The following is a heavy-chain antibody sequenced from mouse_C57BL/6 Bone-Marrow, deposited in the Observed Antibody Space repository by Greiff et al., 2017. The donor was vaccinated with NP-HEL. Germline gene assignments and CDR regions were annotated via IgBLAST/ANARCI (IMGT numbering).Heavy chain of an antibody. D-gene: IGHD2-5*01. V-gene: IGHV1-50*01. J-gene: IGHJ1*03. Sequence: QVQLQQPGAELVKPGASVKLSCKASGYTFTSYWMQWVKQRPGQGLEWIGEIDPSDSYTNYNQKFKGKATLTVDTSSSTAYMQLSSLTSEDSAVYYCASHSKAWYFDVWGTGTTVTVSS. CDR3: ASHSKAWYFDV. CDR2: IDPSDSYT. CDR1: GYTFTSYW.